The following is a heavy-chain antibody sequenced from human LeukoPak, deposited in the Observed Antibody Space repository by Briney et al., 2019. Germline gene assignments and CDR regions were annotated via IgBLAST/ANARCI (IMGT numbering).Heavy chain of an antibody. Sequence: GGSLRLSCAASGFTFSTYGMSWVRQAPGKGLEWVSIISGSGGGTYYADSVMGRFTISRDNSKNTLYLQMSSLRAEDTAVYYCVKAGYYDSSGYYYFDYWGQGTLVTVSS. CDR3: VKAGYYDSSGYYYFDY. V-gene: IGHV3-23*01. CDR1: GFTFSTYG. J-gene: IGHJ4*02. D-gene: IGHD3-22*01. CDR2: ISGSGGGT.